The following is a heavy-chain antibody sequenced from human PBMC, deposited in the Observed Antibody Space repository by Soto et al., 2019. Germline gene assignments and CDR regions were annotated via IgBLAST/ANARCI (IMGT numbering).Heavy chain of an antibody. D-gene: IGHD1-1*01. J-gene: IGHJ6*02. CDR3: ARWKDWNDPSYYGMDV. V-gene: IGHV4-31*03. Sequence: SETLSLTCTVSGGSISSGGYYWSWIRQHPGKGLEWIGYIYYSGSTYYNPSLKSRVTISVDTSKNQFSLKLSSVTAADTAVYYCARWKDWNDPSYYGMDVWGQGTTVTVS. CDR1: GGSISSGGYY. CDR2: IYYSGST.